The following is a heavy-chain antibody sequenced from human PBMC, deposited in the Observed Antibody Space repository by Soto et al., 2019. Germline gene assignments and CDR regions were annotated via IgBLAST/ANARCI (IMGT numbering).Heavy chain of an antibody. CDR2: INSNGGST. D-gene: IGHD5-12*01. V-gene: IGHV3-64*01. Sequence: EVQLVESGGGLVQPGGSLRLSCAASGYTFSTYAMHWVRQAPGKGLEYVSVINSNGGSTFYANSVKGRFTISRDNSKNTLYRQMGSLRVEDTGVYYCASAPGYSGYDARDYWGKGTLVTVSS. J-gene: IGHJ4*02. CDR1: GYTFSTYA. CDR3: ASAPGYSGYDARDY.